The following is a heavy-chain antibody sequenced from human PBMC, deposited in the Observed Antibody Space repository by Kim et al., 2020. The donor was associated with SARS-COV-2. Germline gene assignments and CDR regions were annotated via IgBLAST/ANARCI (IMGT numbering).Heavy chain of an antibody. D-gene: IGHD2-15*01. Sequence: SETLSLTCAVSGGSISSSNWWSWVRQPPGKGLEWIGEIYHSGSTNYNPSLKSRVTISVDKSKNQFSLKLSSVTAADTAVYYCARTIVVVVAAPYYYGMDVWGQGTTVTVSS. CDR2: IYHSGST. V-gene: IGHV4-4*02. CDR1: GGSISSSNW. CDR3: ARTIVVVVAAPYYYGMDV. J-gene: IGHJ6*02.